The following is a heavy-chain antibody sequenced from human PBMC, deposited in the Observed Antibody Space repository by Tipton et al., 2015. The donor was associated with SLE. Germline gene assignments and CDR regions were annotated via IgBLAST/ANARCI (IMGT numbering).Heavy chain of an antibody. CDR1: GFSFGDYA. J-gene: IGHJ3*02. D-gene: IGHD5-18*01. CDR2: IRSKAYGGTT. V-gene: IGHV3-49*04. Sequence: RSLRLSCTASGFSFGDYAMGWVRQAPGKGLEWVSFIRSKAYGGTTEYAASVKGRFTISRDDSKSIAYLQMNSLKTEDTAVYYCTRGWIRMRIDAFDIWGQGTMVTVSA. CDR3: TRGWIRMRIDAFDI.